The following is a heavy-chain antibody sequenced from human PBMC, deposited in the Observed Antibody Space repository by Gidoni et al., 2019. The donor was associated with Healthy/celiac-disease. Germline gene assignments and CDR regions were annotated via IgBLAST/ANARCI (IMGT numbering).Heavy chain of an antibody. V-gene: IGHV3-9*01. CDR2: ISWNSGSI. D-gene: IGHD6-25*01. CDR3: AKAHGGRQQPLRVDY. Sequence: EVQLVESGGGLVRPGRSLTLSCSSSGFTFDDYAMHWVRQAPGKGLEWVSGISWNSGSIGYADSVKGRFTISRDNAKNSLSLQMNSVRTEDTALYYCAKAHGGRQQPLRVDYWGQGTLVTVSS. J-gene: IGHJ4*02. CDR1: GFTFDDYA.